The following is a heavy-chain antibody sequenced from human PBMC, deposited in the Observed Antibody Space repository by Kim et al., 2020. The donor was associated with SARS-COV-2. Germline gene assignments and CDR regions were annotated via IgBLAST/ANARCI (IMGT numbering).Heavy chain of an antibody. CDR2: ISGTGGFT. D-gene: IGHD4-17*01. Sequence: GGSLRLSCVGSGFTFSNFAMSWVRQAPRKGLEWVSSISGTGGFTYYADSVKGRFTISRDNSKNTLYLQMNSLTVEDTAVYYCAKARSATVTGWFDPWGQGTLVTVSS. CDR1: GFTFSNFA. CDR3: AKARSATVTGWFDP. J-gene: IGHJ5*02. V-gene: IGHV3-23*01.